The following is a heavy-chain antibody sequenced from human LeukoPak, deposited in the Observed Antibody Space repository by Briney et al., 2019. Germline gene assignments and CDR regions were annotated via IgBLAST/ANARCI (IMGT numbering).Heavy chain of an antibody. J-gene: IGHJ4*02. V-gene: IGHV3-23*01. D-gene: IGHD3-10*01. CDR1: GFTFSRYA. CDR2: ISGSGGST. CDR3: ASEWGRAGSGSYYGY. Sequence: PGGSLRLSCAASGFTFSRYAMSWVRQAPGKGLEWGSAISGSGGSTYYADSVKGRFTISRDNSKNTLYLQMNSLRAEDTAVYYCASEWGRAGSGSYYGYWGQGTLVTVSS.